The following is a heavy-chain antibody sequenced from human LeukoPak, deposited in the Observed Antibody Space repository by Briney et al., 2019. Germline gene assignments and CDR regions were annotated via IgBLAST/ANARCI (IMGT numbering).Heavy chain of an antibody. CDR1: GFTFSTYA. D-gene: IGHD3-10*01. Sequence: GVSLRLSCAASGFTFSTYAMNWVRQAPGKGLEWVSTITGSGGNTYYADSVKGRFTISRDNSKNTLYLQMNSLRVEDTAVYYCAKILGSGSYYYFDYWGQGTLVTVSS. CDR2: ITGSGGNT. V-gene: IGHV3-23*01. J-gene: IGHJ4*02. CDR3: AKILGSGSYYYFDY.